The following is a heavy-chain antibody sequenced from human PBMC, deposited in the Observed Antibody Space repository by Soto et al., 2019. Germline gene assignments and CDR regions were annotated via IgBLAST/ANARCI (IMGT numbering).Heavy chain of an antibody. Sequence: PGESLKISCEASGYIFIDYWIGWVRQMPGKGLEWMGIVYPRDSDTRYSPSFQGQVTISADRSTGTAFLQWRSLKASDTALYYCARPPLPGYSIHFNSWGQGTLVTVS. D-gene: IGHD2-15*01. CDR2: VYPRDSDT. CDR3: ARPPLPGYSIHFNS. J-gene: IGHJ4*02. CDR1: GYIFIDYW. V-gene: IGHV5-51*01.